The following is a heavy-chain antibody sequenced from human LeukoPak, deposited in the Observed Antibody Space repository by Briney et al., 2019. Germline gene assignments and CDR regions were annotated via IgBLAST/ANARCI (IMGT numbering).Heavy chain of an antibody. CDR3: ARGSESYSMGDY. D-gene: IGHD2-15*01. V-gene: IGHV1-46*04. J-gene: IGHJ4*02. Sequence: ASVKVSCEASGYTFRNYYMHWVRQAPGQGLEWMGIINPNGGSTTYAQKLRGRVTMTRDMSTTTFYMELSSLRSEDTAVYYCARGSESYSMGDYWGQGTLVTVST. CDR1: GYTFRNYY. CDR2: INPNGGST.